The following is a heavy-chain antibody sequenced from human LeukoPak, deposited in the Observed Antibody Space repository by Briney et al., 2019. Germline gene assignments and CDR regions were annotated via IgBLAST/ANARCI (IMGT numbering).Heavy chain of an antibody. CDR1: GFTFSSYS. Sequence: GGSLRLSCAASGFTFSSYSMNWVRQAPGKGLEWVSSISSSSSYIYYADSVKGRFTISRDNAKNSLYLQMNSLRAEDTAVYYCARGEAGYGDYAFYYYGVDVWGQGTTVTVSS. CDR3: ARGEAGYGDYAFYYYGVDV. J-gene: IGHJ6*02. CDR2: ISSSSSYI. D-gene: IGHD4-17*01. V-gene: IGHV3-21*01.